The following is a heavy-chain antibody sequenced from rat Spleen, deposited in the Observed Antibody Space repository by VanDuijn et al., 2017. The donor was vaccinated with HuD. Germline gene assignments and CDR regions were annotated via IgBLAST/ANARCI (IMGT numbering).Heavy chain of an antibody. CDR3: ARQRGPSWFAY. D-gene: IGHD3-1*01. V-gene: IGHV5-29*01. J-gene: IGHJ3*01. CDR1: GFTFSDYY. Sequence: EVQLVESDGGLVQPGRSLKLSCAASGFTFSDYYMAWVRQAPTKGLEWVATISYGDSSGHSATYYRDSVKGRFTISRDNAKSTLSLQVDSLRSEDTATYYCARQRGPSWFAYWGQGSLVTVSS. CDR2: ISYGDSSGHSAT.